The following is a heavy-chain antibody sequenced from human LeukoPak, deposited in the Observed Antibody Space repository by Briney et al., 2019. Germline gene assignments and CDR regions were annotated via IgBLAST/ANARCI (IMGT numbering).Heavy chain of an antibody. Sequence: GGSLRPFCAASEFTFTTYGMHWVRQAPGKGLEWVAFIYYDGSNIYYADYVKGRFTISRDISKNTLYLQMDSLRAEDTAIYYCARDWKTNSFDYWGQGTLVTVSS. CDR2: IYYDGSNI. V-gene: IGHV3-33*01. CDR1: EFTFTTYG. J-gene: IGHJ4*02. CDR3: ARDWKTNSFDY. D-gene: IGHD1-1*01.